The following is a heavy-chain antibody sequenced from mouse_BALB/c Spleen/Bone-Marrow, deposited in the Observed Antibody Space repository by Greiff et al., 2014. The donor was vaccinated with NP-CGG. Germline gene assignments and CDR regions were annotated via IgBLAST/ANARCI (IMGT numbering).Heavy chain of an antibody. V-gene: IGHV5-9-4*01. CDR3: ASGDVYFVY. CDR1: GFTFSSYA. Sequence: DVKLVESGGGLVKPGGSLKLSCAASGFTFSSYAMSWVRQSPDKRLEWVAEISSGGSYTYYPDTVTGRFTISRDNAKNTLYLEMSSLRSEDTAMYYCASGDVYFVYWGQGTLVTVSA. J-gene: IGHJ3*01. CDR2: ISSGGSYT.